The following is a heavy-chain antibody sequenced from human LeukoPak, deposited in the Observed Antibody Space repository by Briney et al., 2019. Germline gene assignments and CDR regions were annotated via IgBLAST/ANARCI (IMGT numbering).Heavy chain of an antibody. CDR2: ISAYNGNT. Sequence: ASVKVSCKPSGYTFTSYGLSWVRQAPGQGLEWMGWISAYNGNTNYAQKLQGRVTMTTDTSTSKAYMELRSLISDDTAVYYCATVVAPHTRYYYYYYMDVWGKGTTVTVSS. CDR3: ATVVAPHTRYYYYYYMDV. D-gene: IGHD1-14*01. CDR1: GYTFTSYG. J-gene: IGHJ6*03. V-gene: IGHV1-18*01.